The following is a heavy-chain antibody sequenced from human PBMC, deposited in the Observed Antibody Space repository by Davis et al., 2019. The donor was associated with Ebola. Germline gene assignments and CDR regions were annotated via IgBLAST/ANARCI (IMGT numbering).Heavy chain of an antibody. CDR3: AKDKYSYGLRDSWFDP. J-gene: IGHJ5*02. CDR2: ISYDGSNK. D-gene: IGHD5-18*01. V-gene: IGHV3-30*18. CDR1: GFTFSSYG. Sequence: GESLKISCAASGFTFSSYGMHWVRQAPGKGLEWVAVISYDGSNKYYADSVKGRFTISRDNSKNTLYLQMNSLRAEDTAVYYCAKDKYSYGLRDSWFDPWGQGTLVTVSS.